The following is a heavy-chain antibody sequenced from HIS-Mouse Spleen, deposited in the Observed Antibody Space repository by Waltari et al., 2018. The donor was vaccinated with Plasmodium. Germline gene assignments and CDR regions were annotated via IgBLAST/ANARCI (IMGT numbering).Heavy chain of an antibody. D-gene: IGHD6-13*01. CDR2: IKEEGSEK. CDR3: ASSWYWYFDL. V-gene: IGHV3-7*01. CDR1: GFTFSSYW. Sequence: EVQLVESGGGLVQPGGSLRLSCAASGFTFSSYWMSWVRQAPGKGLEWVANIKEEGSEKDYVDSVKGRFTISRDNAKNSLYLQMNSLRAEDTAVYYCASSWYWYFDLWGRGTLVTVSS. J-gene: IGHJ2*01.